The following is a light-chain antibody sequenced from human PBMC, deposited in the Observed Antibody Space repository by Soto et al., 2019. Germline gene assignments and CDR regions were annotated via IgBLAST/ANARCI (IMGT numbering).Light chain of an antibody. CDR1: QSVAGY. V-gene: IGKV3-11*01. CDR3: QHRSNWRMYT. CDR2: DSS. J-gene: IGKJ2*01. Sequence: ELVLTQSPSTMSLSTGETATLSCSASQSVAGYLAWYQQKPCHGPKLLIYDSSTRATGTPARFRGSGSGTDFTLTISSLEPEDFAIYYCQHRSNWRMYTFGQGTKLEIK.